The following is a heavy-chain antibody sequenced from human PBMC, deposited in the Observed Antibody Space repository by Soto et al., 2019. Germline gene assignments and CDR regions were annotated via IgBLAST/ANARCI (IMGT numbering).Heavy chain of an antibody. D-gene: IGHD3-10*01. CDR3: AREYYSSGAH. V-gene: IGHV3-74*01. CDR1: GFTFSTYW. Sequence: VQLVESGGGLVQPGGSLRLSCAASGFTFSTYWMQWVRQVPGGGLVWVSSISENGGITTYADSVKGRFTISRDNAKNTLYLQMNGLRVEDTAIYYCAREYYSSGAHWGQGTLVTVST. J-gene: IGHJ1*01. CDR2: ISENGGIT.